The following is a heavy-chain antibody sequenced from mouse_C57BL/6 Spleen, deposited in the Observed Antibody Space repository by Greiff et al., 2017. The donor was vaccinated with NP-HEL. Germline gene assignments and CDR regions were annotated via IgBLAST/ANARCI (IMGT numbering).Heavy chain of an antibody. CDR3: ARGGWLRLDY. Sequence: QVQLKQSGPELVKPGASVKISCKASGYAFSSSWMNWVKQRPGKGLEWIGRIYPGDGDTNYNGKFKGKATLTADKSSSTAYMQLSSLTSEDSAVYFCARGGWLRLDYWGQGTTLTVSS. CDR2: IYPGDGDT. D-gene: IGHD2-2*01. CDR1: GYAFSSSW. V-gene: IGHV1-82*01. J-gene: IGHJ2*01.